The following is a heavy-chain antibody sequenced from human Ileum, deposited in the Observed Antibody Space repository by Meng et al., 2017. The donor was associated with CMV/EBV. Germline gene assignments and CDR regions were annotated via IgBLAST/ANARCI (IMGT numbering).Heavy chain of an antibody. CDR3: ARDSAWLIDQ. V-gene: IGHV4-61*02. CDR2: IYTSGST. Sequence: QGQLQQPGPGLGKPSQTLFSTCTVSGGSLGGGYYWNWIRQPAGKGLEWIGRIYTSGSTNYNPSLKSRFTISVDTSKNQFSLNLTSVTAADTAVYYCARDSAWLIDQWGQGTLVTVSS. CDR1: GGSLGGGYY. J-gene: IGHJ4*02. D-gene: IGHD6-19*01.